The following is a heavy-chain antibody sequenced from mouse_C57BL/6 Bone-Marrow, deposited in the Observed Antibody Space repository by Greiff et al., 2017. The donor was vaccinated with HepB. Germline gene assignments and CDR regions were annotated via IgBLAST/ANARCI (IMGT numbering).Heavy chain of an antibody. CDR3: SLCYSNLHYAMDY. Sequence: VQLQQSGAELVRPGASVKLSCTASGFNIKDDYMHWVKQRPEQGLEWIGWIDPENGDTEYASKFQGKATITADTSSNTAYLQLSSLTSEDTAVYYCSLCYSNLHYAMDYWGQGTSVTVSS. J-gene: IGHJ4*01. D-gene: IGHD2-5*01. V-gene: IGHV14-4*01. CDR2: IDPENGDT. CDR1: GFNIKDDY.